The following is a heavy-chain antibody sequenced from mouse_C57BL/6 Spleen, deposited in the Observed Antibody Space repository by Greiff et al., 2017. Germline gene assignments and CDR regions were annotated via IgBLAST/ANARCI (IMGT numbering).Heavy chain of an antibody. CDR2: IRNKANNHAT. CDR3: TSGSSYVYFDV. D-gene: IGHD1-1*01. CDR1: GFTFSDAW. Sequence: EVMLVESGGGLVQPGGSLKLSCAASGFTFSDAWMDWVRQSPEKGLELVAEIRNKANNHATYYAESVKGRFTISRDDSKSSVYLQMNSLRAEDTGIYYCTSGSSYVYFDVWGTGTTVTVSS. J-gene: IGHJ1*03. V-gene: IGHV6-6*01.